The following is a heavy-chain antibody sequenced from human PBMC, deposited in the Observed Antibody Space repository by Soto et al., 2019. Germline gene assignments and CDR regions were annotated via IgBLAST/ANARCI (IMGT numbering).Heavy chain of an antibody. Sequence: GGSLRLSCAASGFNFSSYVMHWVRQAPGKGLEWVAVIWYDGGNKYYADSVKGRFTISRDNSKNTLYLQMNSLRAEDTAVYYCAREYRMGPTYYFDYWGQGTLVTVSS. V-gene: IGHV3-33*01. D-gene: IGHD5-18*01. J-gene: IGHJ4*02. CDR2: IWYDGGNK. CDR1: GFNFSSYV. CDR3: AREYRMGPTYYFDY.